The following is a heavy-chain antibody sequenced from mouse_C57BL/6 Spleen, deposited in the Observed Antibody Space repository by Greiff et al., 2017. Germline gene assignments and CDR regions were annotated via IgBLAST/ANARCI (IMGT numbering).Heavy chain of an antibody. V-gene: IGHV5-6*01. CDR1: GFSFSSYG. Sequence: DVHLVESGGDLVKPGGSLKLSCAASGFSFSSYGMTWVRQTPDKRLEWVATIRSGGSYTYYTDSVKGRFTISSDNAKHTLYLPMNSLESDDTALYYCARHRDGYYMDYWGQGTSVTVSS. D-gene: IGHD2-3*01. J-gene: IGHJ4*01. CDR3: ARHRDGYYMDY. CDR2: IRSGGSYT.